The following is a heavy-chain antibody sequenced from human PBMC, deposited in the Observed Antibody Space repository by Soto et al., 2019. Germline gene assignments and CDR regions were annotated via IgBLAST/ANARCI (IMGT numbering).Heavy chain of an antibody. CDR1: GYTFTSYD. D-gene: IGHD3-22*01. CDR2: MNPNSGNT. CDR3: ARGFMVVGSMIVVVKHFDY. Sequence: ASVKVSCKASGYTFTSYDINWVRQATGQGLEWMGWMNPNSGNTGYAQKFQGRVTMTRNTSISTAYMELSSLRSEDTAVYYCARGFMVVGSMIVVVKHFDYWGQGTLVNVSS. J-gene: IGHJ4*02. V-gene: IGHV1-8*01.